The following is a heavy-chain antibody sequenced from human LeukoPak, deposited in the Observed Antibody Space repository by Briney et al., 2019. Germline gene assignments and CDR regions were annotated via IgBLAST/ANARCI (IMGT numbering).Heavy chain of an antibody. CDR3: ARVAGGTTFDY. CDR1: GFSFSSYW. CDR2: INTDGSTT. D-gene: IGHD6-13*01. Sequence: QPGGSLRLSCAASGFSFSSYWMHWVRQAPGKGLVWVSRINTDGSTTTYADSAKGRFTISRDTAKNTLYLQMNSLRAEDTAVYYCARVAGGTTFDYWGQGALVTVSS. V-gene: IGHV3-74*01. J-gene: IGHJ4*02.